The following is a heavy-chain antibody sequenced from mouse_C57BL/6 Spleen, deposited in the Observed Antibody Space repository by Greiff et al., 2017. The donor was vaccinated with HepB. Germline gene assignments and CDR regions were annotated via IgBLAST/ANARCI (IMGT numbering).Heavy chain of an antibody. D-gene: IGHD2-5*01. Sequence: QVQLQQSGPELVKPGASVKISCKASGYAFSSSWMNWVKQRPGKGLEWIGRIYPGDGDTNYNGKFKGKATLTADKSSSTAYMQLSRLTSEDSAVYFCATTYSNYAWFAYWGQGTLVTVSA. CDR3: ATTYSNYAWFAY. CDR2: IYPGDGDT. J-gene: IGHJ3*01. CDR1: GYAFSSSW. V-gene: IGHV1-82*01.